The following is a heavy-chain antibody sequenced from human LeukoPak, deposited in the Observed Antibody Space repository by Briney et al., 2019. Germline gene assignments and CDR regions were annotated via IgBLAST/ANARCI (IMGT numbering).Heavy chain of an antibody. CDR2: INLDGTER. J-gene: IGHJ4*02. CDR1: GFTFSYFW. V-gene: IGHV3-7*05. CDR3: ARDNVGATPFDY. D-gene: IGHD1-26*01. Sequence: GGPLRLSCAASGFTFSYFWMSWVRQAPGKGLEWVANINLDGTERHYVDSVKGRFTISRDNARKSLYLQMNSLRDEDTAVYYCARDNVGATPFDYRGQGTLVTVSS.